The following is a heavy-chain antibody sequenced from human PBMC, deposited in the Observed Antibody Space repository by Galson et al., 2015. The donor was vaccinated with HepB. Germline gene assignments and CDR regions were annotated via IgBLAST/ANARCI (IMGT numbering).Heavy chain of an antibody. CDR1: GFTFSSYT. Sequence: SLRLSCAASGFTFSSYTMNWVRQAPGKWLESVSYISSTGTTMYYADSAKGRFTISRDNAQNSLYLQMNSLRDEDTAVYYCARVYFGSGSSSAYWYFDLWCRGALVTVSS. CDR3: ARVYFGSGSSSAYWYFDL. CDR2: ISSTGTTM. J-gene: IGHJ2*01. V-gene: IGHV3-48*02. D-gene: IGHD3-10*01.